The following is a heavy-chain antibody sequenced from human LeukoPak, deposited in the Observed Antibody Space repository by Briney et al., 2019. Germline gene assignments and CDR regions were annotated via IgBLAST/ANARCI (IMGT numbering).Heavy chain of an antibody. CDR1: GFTFSSYG. D-gene: IGHD3-22*01. Sequence: GASLRLSCAASGFTFSSYGMNWVRQAPGKGLEWIAGVSGSGGDNYYADSVKGLFTISRDNSKKTLYLQMTSLRAEDTAVYYCAKAPPTSLWSTFSCYCDYWGQGTLVTVSS. CDR3: AKAPPTSLWSTFSCYCDY. V-gene: IGHV3-23*01. J-gene: IGHJ4*02. CDR2: VSGSGGDN.